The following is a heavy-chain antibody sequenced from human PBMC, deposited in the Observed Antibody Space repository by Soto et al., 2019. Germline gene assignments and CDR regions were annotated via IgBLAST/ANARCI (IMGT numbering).Heavy chain of an antibody. Sequence: QVPLVQSGAEVKKPGASVKVSCKASGYTFTSYYMHWVRQAPGQGLEWMGIINPSGGSTSYAQKFQGRVTMTWDTSTSTVYMELSSLRSEDTAVYYCARAGYCSGGSCYPFFDYWGQGTLVTVSS. D-gene: IGHD2-15*01. CDR3: ARAGYCSGGSCYPFFDY. V-gene: IGHV1-46*03. J-gene: IGHJ4*02. CDR1: GYTFTSYY. CDR2: INPSGGST.